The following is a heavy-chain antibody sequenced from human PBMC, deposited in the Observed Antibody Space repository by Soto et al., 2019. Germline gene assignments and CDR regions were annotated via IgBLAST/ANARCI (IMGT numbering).Heavy chain of an antibody. CDR2: INPAAGNT. V-gene: IGHV1-46*01. D-gene: IGHD6-6*01. J-gene: IGHJ4*02. Sequence: ASVKGSCKASGYSFTTNYMHWGRQALGQGPEWLGVINPAAGNTVYAQNFQDRVTMTRDTSTATMYMELSSLRSDDTAVYYCARLHSTSPPYYFDFWGQGTLVTVSS. CDR1: GYSFTTNY. CDR3: ARLHSTSPPYYFDF.